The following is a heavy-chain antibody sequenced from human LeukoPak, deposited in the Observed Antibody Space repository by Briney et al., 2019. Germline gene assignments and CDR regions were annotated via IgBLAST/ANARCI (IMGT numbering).Heavy chain of an antibody. D-gene: IGHD6-13*01. CDR3: AREAAAAHPDY. Sequence: GGSLRLSCAASGFTFSSYWMSWVRQAPGKGLEWVANIKQDGSEKYYVDSVKGRFTISRDNAKNALYLQMNSLRAEDTAVYYCAREAAAAHPDYWGQGTQVTVSS. CDR2: IKQDGSEK. CDR1: GFTFSSYW. J-gene: IGHJ4*02. V-gene: IGHV3-7*05.